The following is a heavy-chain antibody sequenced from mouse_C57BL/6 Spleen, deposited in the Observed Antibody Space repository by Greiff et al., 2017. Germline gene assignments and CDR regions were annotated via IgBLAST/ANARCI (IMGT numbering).Heavy chain of an antibody. CDR3: AGMANYYGSSDWDFDV. J-gene: IGHJ1*03. D-gene: IGHD1-1*01. Sequence: QVQLQQSGAELARPGASVKLSCKASGYTFTSYGISWVKQRPGQGLEWIGEIYPRSGNTYYNEKFKGKATLTADKSSSTAYMELRSLTSEDSAVYVCAGMANYYGSSDWDFDVWGTGTTVTVSS. CDR1: GYTFTSYG. V-gene: IGHV1-81*01. CDR2: IYPRSGNT.